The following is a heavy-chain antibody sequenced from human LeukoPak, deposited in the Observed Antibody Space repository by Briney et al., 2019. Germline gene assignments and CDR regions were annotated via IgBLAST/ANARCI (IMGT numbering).Heavy chain of an antibody. CDR2: IYLGDSDT. Sequence: GESLQISCNASAYSFTRYWIGWVRQMPGKGLEWMGIIYLGDSDTRYTPSSQGQVTISADKSISTAYLQWSSLKASDTAMYYCARHSIKYYYGSGGDYQYYYYYMDVWGKGTTVTVSS. D-gene: IGHD3-10*01. CDR1: AYSFTRYW. V-gene: IGHV5-51*01. CDR3: ARHSIKYYYGSGGDYQYYYYYMDV. J-gene: IGHJ6*03.